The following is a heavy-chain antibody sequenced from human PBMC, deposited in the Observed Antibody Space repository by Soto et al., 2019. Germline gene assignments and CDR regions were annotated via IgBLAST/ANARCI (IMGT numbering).Heavy chain of an antibody. CDR2: IWDDESKT. CDR1: GFTFSSYG. J-gene: IGHJ4*02. Sequence: GGSLRLSCAASGFTFSSYGMHWVRQAPGKGLEWVAVIWDDESKTYYADSVKGRFTISRDNSKKTLYLEMNRLRVEDTAVYYCARDPRRVTARFRYWGQGTLVTVSS. D-gene: IGHD2-21*02. CDR3: ARDPRRVTARFRY. V-gene: IGHV3-33*01.